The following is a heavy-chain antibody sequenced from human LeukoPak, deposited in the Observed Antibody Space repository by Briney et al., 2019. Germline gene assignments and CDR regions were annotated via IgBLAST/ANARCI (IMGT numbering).Heavy chain of an antibody. CDR3: ARGVGPTKKTFDY. CDR1: GYTFTGYY. V-gene: IGHV1-2*02. J-gene: IGHJ4*02. CDR2: INPNTGDT. Sequence: GASVKVSCKATGYTFTGYYMHWVRQAPGQGLKWMGWINPNTGDTSYVQKFQGRVTMTRDTSISTAYMELSRLRSDDTAVYYCARGVGPTKKTFDYWGQGTLVTVSS. D-gene: IGHD1-26*01.